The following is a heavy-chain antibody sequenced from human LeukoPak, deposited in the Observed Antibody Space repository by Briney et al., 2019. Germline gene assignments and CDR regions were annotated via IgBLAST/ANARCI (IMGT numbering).Heavy chain of an antibody. Sequence: GGSLRLSCAASGFTVSSNYMSWVRQAPGKGLEWVSVIYSGGSTYYADSVKGRFTISRDSSKNTLYLQMDYLRAVDTAVYYCAREDRLVRGVTTFDNWGQGTLVTVSS. V-gene: IGHV3-66*01. D-gene: IGHD3-10*01. J-gene: IGHJ4*02. CDR2: IYSGGST. CDR3: AREDRLVRGVTTFDN. CDR1: GFTVSSNY.